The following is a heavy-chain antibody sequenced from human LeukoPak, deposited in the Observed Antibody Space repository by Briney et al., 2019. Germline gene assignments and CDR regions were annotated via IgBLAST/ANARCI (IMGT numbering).Heavy chain of an antibody. CDR2: ISSTSDFI. CDR3: AKRSGEDYGDYAFDI. J-gene: IGHJ3*02. Sequence: PGGSLRLSCATSGFTFSSYSINWVRQAPGKGLEWVSFISSTSDFIYYADSVKGRLTISRDNAKNSLYLQMNSLRAEDTAVYYCAKRSGEDYGDYAFDIWGQGTMVTVSS. D-gene: IGHD4-17*01. CDR1: GFTFSSYS. V-gene: IGHV3-21*01.